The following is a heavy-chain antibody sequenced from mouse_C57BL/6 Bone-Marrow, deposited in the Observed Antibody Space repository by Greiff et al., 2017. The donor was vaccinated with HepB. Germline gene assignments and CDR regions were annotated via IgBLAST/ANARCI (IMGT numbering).Heavy chain of an antibody. Sequence: VQLQQSGAELVQPGASVKLSCKASGYTFTDYYINWVKQRPGQGLEWIGKIGPGSGSTYYNDKFKGKATLTADKSSSTAYMQLSSLTSEDSAVYCCAGDNNDGGDWYFNVWGTGTTVTVSS. J-gene: IGHJ1*03. CDR2: IGPGSGST. CDR3: AGDNNDGGDWYFNV. D-gene: IGHD1-3*01. CDR1: GYTFTDYY. V-gene: IGHV1-77*01.